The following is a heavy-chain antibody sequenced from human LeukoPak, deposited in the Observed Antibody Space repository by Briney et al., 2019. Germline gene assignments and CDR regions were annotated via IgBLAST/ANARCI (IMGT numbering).Heavy chain of an antibody. CDR3: ARVAGWHWFDP. J-gene: IGHJ5*02. CDR1: GFTFSSYY. V-gene: IGHV3-23*01. D-gene: IGHD6-19*01. Sequence: GGALRLSCAASGFTFSSYYMTWVRRAPGRGLEWVSSIRPSGDNTYYGDSVKGRFTISRDNSKNTVYLQMNNMRVDDTAVYYCARVAGWHWFDPWGQGTLVTVSS. CDR2: IRPSGDNT.